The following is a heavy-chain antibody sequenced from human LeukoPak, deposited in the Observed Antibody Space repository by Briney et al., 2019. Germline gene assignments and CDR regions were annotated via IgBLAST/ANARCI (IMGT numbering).Heavy chain of an antibody. J-gene: IGHJ4*02. CDR1: GFTFSSYA. CDR3: ARGGYDSGSYYKGPLYYFDY. V-gene: IGHV3-53*01. D-gene: IGHD3-10*01. Sequence: PGGSLRLSCAASGFTFSSYAMSWVRQAPGKGLEWVSVVYSDGSTYYEDSVKGRFTISRDTSKNTLYLQMNSLRAEDTAVYYCARGGYDSGSYYKGPLYYFDYWGQGTLVTVSS. CDR2: VYSDGST.